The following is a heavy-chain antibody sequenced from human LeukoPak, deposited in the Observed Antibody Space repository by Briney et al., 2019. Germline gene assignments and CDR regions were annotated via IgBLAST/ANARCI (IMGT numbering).Heavy chain of an antibody. D-gene: IGHD3-10*01. Sequence: GGSLRLSCAASGFTFSSYEMNWVCQAPGKGLEWVSYISSSGSTIYYADSVKGRFTISRDNAKNSLYLQMNSLRAEDTAVYYCARQVGIGQSFEPYFDYWGQGTLVTVSS. V-gene: IGHV3-48*03. CDR2: ISSSGSTI. J-gene: IGHJ4*02. CDR1: GFTFSSYE. CDR3: ARQVGIGQSFEPYFDY.